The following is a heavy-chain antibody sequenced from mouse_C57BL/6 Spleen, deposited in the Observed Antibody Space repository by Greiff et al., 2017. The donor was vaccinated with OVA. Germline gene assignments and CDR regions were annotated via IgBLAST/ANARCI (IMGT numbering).Heavy chain of an antibody. V-gene: IGHV5-17*01. D-gene: IGHD1-1*01. CDR3: ARHYYGSSWDAMDY. CDR1: GFTFSDYG. J-gene: IGHJ4*01. Sequence: EVKLVESGGGLVKPGGSLKLSCAASGFTFSDYGMHWVRQAPEKGLEWVAYISSGSSTIYYADTVKGRFTISRDNAKNTLFLQMTSLRSEDTAMYYCARHYYGSSWDAMDYWGQGTSVTVSS. CDR2: ISSGSSTI.